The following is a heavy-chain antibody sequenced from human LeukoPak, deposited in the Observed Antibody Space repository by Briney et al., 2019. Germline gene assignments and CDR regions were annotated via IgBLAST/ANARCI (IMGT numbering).Heavy chain of an antibody. Sequence: SGGSLRLSCEASGFTLSNYAMSWVRQAPGKGLEWVSAISGSGGVTYYADSVKGRFTISRDNSKNTLYLQGNSLRAADTAVYYCAKVQEMGTILPPFHYWGQGTLVTVSS. CDR3: AKVQEMGTILPPFHY. CDR1: GFTLSNYA. V-gene: IGHV3-23*01. J-gene: IGHJ4*02. CDR2: ISGSGGVT. D-gene: IGHD5-24*01.